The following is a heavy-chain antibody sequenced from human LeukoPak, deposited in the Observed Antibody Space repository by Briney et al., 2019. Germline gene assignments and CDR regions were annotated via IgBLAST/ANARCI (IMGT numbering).Heavy chain of an antibody. V-gene: IGHV3-30*04. Sequence: HTGRSLRLSCAASGFTFSSYAMHWVRQAPGKGLEWVAVISYDGSNKYYADSVKGRFTISRDNSKNTLYLQMNSMRAEDTAVYYCARDPPGYCSSTSCHAYGMDVWGKGTTVTVSS. CDR2: ISYDGSNK. CDR1: GFTFSSYA. D-gene: IGHD2-2*01. CDR3: ARDPPGYCSSTSCHAYGMDV. J-gene: IGHJ6*04.